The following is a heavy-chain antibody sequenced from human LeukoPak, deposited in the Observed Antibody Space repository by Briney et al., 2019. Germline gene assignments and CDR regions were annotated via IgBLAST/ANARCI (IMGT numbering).Heavy chain of an antibody. CDR2: TRNKANSYTT. D-gene: IGHD3-22*01. V-gene: IGHV3-72*01. Sequence: GGSLRLSCAASGFTFNDHYMDWVRQAPGKGLEWVGRTRNKANSYTTEYAASVKGRFTISRDDSKNSLYLQMNSLKTEDTAVYYCAGDYYDSSGYRGFDIWGQGTMVTVSS. CDR3: AGDYYDSSGYRGFDI. CDR1: GFTFNDHY. J-gene: IGHJ3*02.